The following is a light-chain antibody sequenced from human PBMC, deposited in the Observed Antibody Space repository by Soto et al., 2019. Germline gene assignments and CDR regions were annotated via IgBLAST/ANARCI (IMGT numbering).Light chain of an antibody. J-gene: IGLJ2*01. CDR1: SSDVGGYNY. CDR3: ISYTSSRTHVV. CDR2: EVS. V-gene: IGLV2-14*01. Sequence: QSALTQPASVSGSPGQSITISCTGTSSDVGGYNYVSWYQQHPGKAPKLMIYEVSNRPSGVSNRFSGSKSGHTASQTISGLHAEDEADYYCISYTSSRTHVVVCGGTKLTVL.